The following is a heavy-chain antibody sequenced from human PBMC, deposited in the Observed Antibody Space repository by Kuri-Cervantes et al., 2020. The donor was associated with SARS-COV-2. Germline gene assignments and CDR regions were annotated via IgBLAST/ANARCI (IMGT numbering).Heavy chain of an antibody. CDR1: GFTFSSYA. CDR2: ISGSGGST. D-gene: IGHD1-26*01. CDR3: IWDLWAF. J-gene: IGHJ4*02. V-gene: IGHV3-23*01. Sequence: GESLKISCAASGFTFSSYAMSWVRQAPGKGLEWVSAISGSGGSTYYADSVKGRFTISRDNSKNTLYLQMNSLKTEDTAVYYCIWDLWAFWGQGTLVTVSS.